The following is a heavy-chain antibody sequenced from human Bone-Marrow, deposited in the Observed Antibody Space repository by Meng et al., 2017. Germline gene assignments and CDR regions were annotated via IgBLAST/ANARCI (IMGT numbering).Heavy chain of an antibody. J-gene: IGHJ4*02. D-gene: IGHD1-26*01. CDR2: IKSNTDGGTA. V-gene: IGHV3-15*01. CDR3: TWEDKAVSDY. Sequence: GGSLRLSCAASGFYFNNAWMSWVRQAPGKGLEWVGRIKSNTDGGTAEYAAPVTGRFTISRDDSKSTLYLQMSGLRIDDTAVYYCTWEDKAVSDYWGQGTLVTVSS. CDR1: GFYFNNAW.